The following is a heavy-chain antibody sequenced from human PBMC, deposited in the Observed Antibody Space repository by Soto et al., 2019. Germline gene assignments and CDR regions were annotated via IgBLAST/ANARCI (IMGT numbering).Heavy chain of an antibody. V-gene: IGHV3-7*03. J-gene: IGHJ4*02. CDR1: AITFSNYW. CDR3: ASRPSAVVFQAVFDY. Sequence: HPGGSLRLSCTAAAITFSNYWMTWVRQAPGKWPEWVANINQDGSEKYYVDSVRGRFTVSRDNAMNSLFLQMNSLRAEDTAVYYGASRPSAVVFQAVFDYWGQGSLVTVSS. CDR2: INQDGSEK. D-gene: IGHD6-25*01.